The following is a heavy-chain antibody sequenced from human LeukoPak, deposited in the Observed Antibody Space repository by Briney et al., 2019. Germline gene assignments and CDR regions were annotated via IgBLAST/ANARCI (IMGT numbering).Heavy chain of an antibody. CDR2: IKQDGSEK. Sequence: GGSLRLSCAASGFTFSSYWMSWVRQAPGKGLEWVANIKQDGSEKYYVDSVKGRFIISRDNAKNSLYLQMNSLRAEDTAVYYCARDSKSSIYSSGWYGVGYWGQGTLVTVSS. J-gene: IGHJ4*02. V-gene: IGHV3-7*01. CDR3: ARDSKSSIYSSGWYGVGY. D-gene: IGHD6-19*01. CDR1: GFTFSSYW.